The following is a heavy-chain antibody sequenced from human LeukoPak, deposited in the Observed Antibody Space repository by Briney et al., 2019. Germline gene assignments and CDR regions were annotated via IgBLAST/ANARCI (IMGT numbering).Heavy chain of an antibody. Sequence: ASVKVSCKASGYTFTGYYIHWVRQAPGQGLEWMGWINPNSGDTNYAQRFQGRVTMTRDTSISTAYMELSRLISDDMAVYYCAGASVGSTFDIWGQGTMVTVSS. V-gene: IGHV1-2*02. CDR3: AGASVGSTFDI. D-gene: IGHD5/OR15-5a*01. J-gene: IGHJ3*02. CDR1: GYTFTGYY. CDR2: INPNSGDT.